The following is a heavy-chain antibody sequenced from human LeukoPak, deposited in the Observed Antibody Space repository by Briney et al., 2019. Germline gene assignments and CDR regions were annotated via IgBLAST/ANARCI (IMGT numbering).Heavy chain of an antibody. Sequence: SETLSLTCNVSGGSIRSYYWSWIRQPAGKGLEYIGRIYTSGSTNYNPSLKSRVAMSVDTSKNQFSLKLSPVTAADTAVYYCAREREDVSGYDSYWGQGTLVTVSS. V-gene: IGHV4-4*07. J-gene: IGHJ4*02. CDR3: AREREDVSGYDSY. CDR1: GGSIRSYY. CDR2: IYTSGST. D-gene: IGHD5-12*01.